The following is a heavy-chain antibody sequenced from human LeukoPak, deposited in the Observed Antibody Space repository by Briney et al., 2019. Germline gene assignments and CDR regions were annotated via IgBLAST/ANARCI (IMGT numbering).Heavy chain of an antibody. CDR3: ARDRYDDSGYYEY. Sequence: PGGSLRLSCATSGPTVRSNYMTWVRQAPGKGLEWVSFIYTDGRTYYADSVKGRFTISRDNSKNTLYLHMNGLRAEDTALYYCARDRYDDSGYYEYWGQGTQVTVSS. J-gene: IGHJ4*02. CDR1: GPTVRSNY. CDR2: IYTDGRT. V-gene: IGHV3-53*01. D-gene: IGHD3-22*01.